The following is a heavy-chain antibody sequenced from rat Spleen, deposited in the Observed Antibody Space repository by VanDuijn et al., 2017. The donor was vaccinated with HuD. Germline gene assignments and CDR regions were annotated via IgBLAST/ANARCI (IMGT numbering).Heavy chain of an antibody. Sequence: EVQLVESGGGLVQPGRSMKLSCAALGFTFSNYYMAWVRQAPTKGLEWVASITNTGGSTYYPDSVKGRFTISRDNAKSTLYLQMNSLRSEDTATYYCTRANPHYFDYWGQGVMVTVSS. V-gene: IGHV5-25*01. D-gene: IGHD3-4*01. CDR1: GFTFSNYY. CDR3: TRANPHYFDY. CDR2: ITNTGGST. J-gene: IGHJ2*01.